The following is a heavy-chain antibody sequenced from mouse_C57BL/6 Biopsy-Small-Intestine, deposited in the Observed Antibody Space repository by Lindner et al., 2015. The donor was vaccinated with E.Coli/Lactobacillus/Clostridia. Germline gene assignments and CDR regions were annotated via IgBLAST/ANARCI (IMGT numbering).Heavy chain of an antibody. CDR2: IYPGDGDT. D-gene: IGHD2-3*01. Sequence: VQLQESGPELVKPGASVKISCKASGYAFSNSWMNWMKQRPEKGLEWIGRIYPGDGDTNYNGKFKGKATLTADKSSSTAYMQLSSLTSEDSAVYFCTRGDGYYFDYWGQGTTLTVSS. J-gene: IGHJ2*01. CDR3: TRGDGYYFDY. V-gene: IGHV1-82*01. CDR1: GYAFSNSW.